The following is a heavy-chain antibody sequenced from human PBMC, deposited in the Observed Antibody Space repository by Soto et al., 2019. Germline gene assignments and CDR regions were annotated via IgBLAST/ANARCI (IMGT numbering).Heavy chain of an antibody. CDR2: IYWDDDK. D-gene: IGHD5-12*01. CDR1: GFSLSTSGVG. V-gene: IGHV2-5*02. CDR3: AHRRDGYNSEPSNDY. J-gene: IGHJ4*02. Sequence: QITLKESGPTLVKPTQTRTLTCTFSGFSLSTSGVGVGWIRQPPGKALEWLALIYWDDDKRYSPSLKSRLTITKDTSKNQVVLTMTNMDPVDSATYYCAHRRDGYNSEPSNDYWGQGTLVTVSS.